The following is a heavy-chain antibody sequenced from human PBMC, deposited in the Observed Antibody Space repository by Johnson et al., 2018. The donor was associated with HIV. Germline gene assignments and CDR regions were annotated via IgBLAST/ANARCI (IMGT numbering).Heavy chain of an antibody. CDR3: ARRIAAADDAFDI. D-gene: IGHD6-25*01. CDR2: ISSNGGST. V-gene: IGHV3-11*04. Sequence: QVQLVESGGGLVKPGGSLRLSCAASGFTFSDYYISWIRQAPGKGLEWVSAISSNGGSTYYANSVKGRFTISRDNSKNTLYLQMNSLRAEDTAMYYCARRIAAADDAFDIWGHGTMVTVSS. CDR1: GFTFSDYY. J-gene: IGHJ3*02.